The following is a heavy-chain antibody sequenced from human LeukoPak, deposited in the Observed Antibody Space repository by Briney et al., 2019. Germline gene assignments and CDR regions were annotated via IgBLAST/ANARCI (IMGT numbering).Heavy chain of an antibody. CDR1: GYTFTGYY. V-gene: IGHV1-46*03. D-gene: IGHD2-15*01. Sequence: ASVKVSCKASGYTFTGYYMHWVRQAPGQGLEWMGIINPSGGSTSYAQKFQGRVTMTRDTSTSTVYMELSSLRSEDTAVYYCARAVGWCSGGSCYSLDYFDYWGQGTLVTVSS. J-gene: IGHJ4*02. CDR3: ARAVGWCSGGSCYSLDYFDY. CDR2: INPSGGST.